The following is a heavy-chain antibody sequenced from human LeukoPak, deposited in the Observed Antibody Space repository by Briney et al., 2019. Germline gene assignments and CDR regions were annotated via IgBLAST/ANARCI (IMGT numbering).Heavy chain of an antibody. V-gene: IGHV4-34*01. Sequence: SETLSLTCAVYGGSLSGFYWSWIRQPPGKVLEWIGEINHSGSTNYNPSLKSRVTMSMDTSKKQLSLRVNSVTAADTAVYYCARASSYDSVTRYDPAWFGPWGQGTLVTVSS. D-gene: IGHD3-22*01. CDR2: INHSGST. CDR1: GGSLSGFY. CDR3: ARASSYDSVTRYDPAWFGP. J-gene: IGHJ5*02.